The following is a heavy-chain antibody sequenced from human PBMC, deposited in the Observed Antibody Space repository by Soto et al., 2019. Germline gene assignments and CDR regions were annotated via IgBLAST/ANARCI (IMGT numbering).Heavy chain of an antibody. Sequence: PSETLSLTCAVSGGSISSNNWWTWVRQSPGNALEWIGEICNSGSTNYNPSLKSRVTISVDRSKIQFSLNMGSVTAADTAVYHCARGAGSGWYIWGQGTLVTVSS. V-gene: IGHV4-4*02. CDR2: ICNSGST. D-gene: IGHD6-19*01. J-gene: IGHJ4*02. CDR1: GGSISSNNW. CDR3: ARGAGSGWYI.